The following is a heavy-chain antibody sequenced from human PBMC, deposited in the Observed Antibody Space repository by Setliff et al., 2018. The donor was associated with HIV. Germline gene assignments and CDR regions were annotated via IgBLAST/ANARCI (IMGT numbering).Heavy chain of an antibody. CDR3: ARPQTGIGGGSWFDP. CDR1: GGSISSNW. CDR2: IYHSGST. Sequence: SETLSLTCAVSGGSISSNWWSWVRQSPGKGLEWIGEIYHSGSTHYNPSLQSRVTISVDKSKSQFSLKLNSVTAADTAIYYCARPQTGIGGGSWFDPWGQGALVTVSS. D-gene: IGHD3-16*01. J-gene: IGHJ5*02. V-gene: IGHV4-4*02.